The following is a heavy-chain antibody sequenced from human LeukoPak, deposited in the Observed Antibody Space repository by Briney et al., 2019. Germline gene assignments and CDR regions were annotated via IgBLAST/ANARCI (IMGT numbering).Heavy chain of an antibody. CDR1: GESFSGYY. Sequence: SETLSLTCAVYGESFSGYYWNWIRQPPGRGLEWFGEINHSGSTTNHNPSLKSRVTISVDTSKNQFSLKLSSVTAADKAVYYCARQWGSGWQNWFDPWGQGTLVTVSS. J-gene: IGHJ5*02. CDR2: INHSGSTT. D-gene: IGHD6-19*01. CDR3: ARQWGSGWQNWFDP. V-gene: IGHV4-34*01.